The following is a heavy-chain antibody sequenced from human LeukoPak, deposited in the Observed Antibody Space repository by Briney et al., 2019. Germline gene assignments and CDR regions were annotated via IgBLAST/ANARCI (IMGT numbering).Heavy chain of an antibody. Sequence: QPGRSLRLSCAASGFTFSGYWMSWVRQAPGKGLEWVANIKQDGSEKYYVDSVKGRFTISRDNAKNSLYLQMNSLRAEDTAVYYCARVLAVAGKCFDYWGQGTLVTVSS. D-gene: IGHD6-19*01. CDR2: IKQDGSEK. J-gene: IGHJ4*02. V-gene: IGHV3-7*01. CDR1: GFTFSGYW. CDR3: ARVLAVAGKCFDY.